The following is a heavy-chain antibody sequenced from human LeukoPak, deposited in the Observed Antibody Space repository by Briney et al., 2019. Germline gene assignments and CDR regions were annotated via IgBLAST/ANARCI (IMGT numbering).Heavy chain of an antibody. Sequence: SETLSLTCTVSGGSISSYYWSWIRQPPGKGLEWIGYIYYSGSTNYNPSLKSRVTISVDTSKNQFSLKLSSVTAADTAVYYCARVSSGWSRVTNWFDPWGQGTLVTVSS. CDR3: ARVSSGWSRVTNWFDP. D-gene: IGHD6-19*01. J-gene: IGHJ5*02. CDR2: IYYSGST. CDR1: GGSISSYY. V-gene: IGHV4-59*01.